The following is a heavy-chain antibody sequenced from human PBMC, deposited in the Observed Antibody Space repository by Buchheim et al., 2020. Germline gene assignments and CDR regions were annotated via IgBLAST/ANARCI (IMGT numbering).Heavy chain of an antibody. D-gene: IGHD3-22*01. J-gene: IGHJ4*02. CDR3: ARGRIEAMIVVVITFDY. CDR1: GGSNSSGDYY. Sequence: QVQLQESGPGLVKPSQTLSLTCAVSGGSNSSGDYYWNWIRQPPGKGLEWIGSIYYSGSTHYNPSLKSRVTILVDMSKNQFSLKLSSVTAADTAVYYCARGRIEAMIVVVITFDYWGQGTL. CDR2: IYYSGST. V-gene: IGHV4-30-4*01.